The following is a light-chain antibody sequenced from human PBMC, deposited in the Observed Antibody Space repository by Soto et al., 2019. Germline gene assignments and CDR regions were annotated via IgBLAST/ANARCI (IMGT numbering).Light chain of an antibody. V-gene: IGLV2-14*01. J-gene: IGLJ2*01. CDR2: EVS. CDR1: SSDVGGYNY. CDR3: SSCTSRIVV. Sequence: QSALTQPASVSGSPGQSITISCTGTSSDVGGYNYVSWYQQHPGKAPKLMIYEVSDRPSGVSNRFSGSKSGNTASLTISGLQAEDEAHYSCSSCTSRIVVFGGGTKLTVL.